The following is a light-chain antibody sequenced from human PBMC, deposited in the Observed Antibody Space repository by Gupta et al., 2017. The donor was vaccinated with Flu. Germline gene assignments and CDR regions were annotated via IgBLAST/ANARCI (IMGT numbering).Light chain of an antibody. CDR3: QQYNNWPFT. J-gene: IGKJ3*01. CDR1: QSVSSN. Sequence: PATLSVSPGERATLSCRASQSVSSNLAWYQQKPGQAPRLLIYGASTRATGIPARFSGSGSGTEFTLTISILQSEDFAVYYCQQYNNWPFTFGPGTKVDIK. V-gene: IGKV3D-15*01. CDR2: GAS.